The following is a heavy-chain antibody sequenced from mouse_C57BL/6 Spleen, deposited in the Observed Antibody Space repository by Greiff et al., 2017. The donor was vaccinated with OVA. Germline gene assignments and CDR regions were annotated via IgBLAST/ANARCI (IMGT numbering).Heavy chain of an antibody. CDR2: ISSGSSTI. J-gene: IGHJ4*01. CDR3: ALTRAMDY. V-gene: IGHV5-17*01. CDR1: GFTFSDYG. Sequence: DVMLVESGGGLVKPGGSLKLSCAASGFTFSDYGMHWVRQAPEKGLEWVAYISSGSSTIYYADTVKGRVTISRDNAKNTLFLQMTRLGSEDTAMYYCALTRAMDYWGQGTSVTVS.